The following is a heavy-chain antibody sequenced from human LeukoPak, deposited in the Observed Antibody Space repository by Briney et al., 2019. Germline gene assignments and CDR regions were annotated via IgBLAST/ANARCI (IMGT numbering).Heavy chain of an antibody. Sequence: SETLSLTCAVYGGSFSGYYWNWIRQPPGKGLEWIGEINHSGSTNYNPSLKSRVTVSLDTSKNQFSLKLSSVTAADMAVYYCARGRAYFDWGQGTLVTVSS. J-gene: IGHJ4*02. CDR3: ARGRAYFD. V-gene: IGHV4-34*01. CDR1: GGSFSGYY. CDR2: INHSGST. D-gene: IGHD3-9*01.